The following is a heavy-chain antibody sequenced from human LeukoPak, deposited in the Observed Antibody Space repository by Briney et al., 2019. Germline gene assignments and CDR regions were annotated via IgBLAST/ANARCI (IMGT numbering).Heavy chain of an antibody. CDR3: ARALTLPYYYVSGSYSGYMDV. V-gene: IGHV4-34*01. CDR2: ITHSGST. Sequence: SETLSLTCAVYGGSFSGYYWSWIRQPPGKWLEWIGEITHSGSTNYDPSLKSRVTISVDTSKNQFSLKLSSVTAADTAVYYCARALTLPYYYVSGSYSGYMDVLGKGTTVTVSS. D-gene: IGHD3-10*01. J-gene: IGHJ6*03. CDR1: GGSFSGYY.